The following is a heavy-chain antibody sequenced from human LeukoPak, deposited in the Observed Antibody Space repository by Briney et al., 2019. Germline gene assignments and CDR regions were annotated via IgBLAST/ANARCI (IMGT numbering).Heavy chain of an antibody. CDR1: GASVSNYY. V-gene: IGHV4-4*07. D-gene: IGHD1-14*01. CDR2: IYNGGSA. CDR3: ARQPIGPYYFDY. J-gene: IGHJ4*02. Sequence: KPSETLSLTCTVSGASVSNYYWSWIRQPAGKGLEWIGRIYNGGSANYNPSLQSQISMSVDTSKNQFSLRLKSVTAADTAVYYCARQPIGPYYFDYWGQGTLVTVSS.